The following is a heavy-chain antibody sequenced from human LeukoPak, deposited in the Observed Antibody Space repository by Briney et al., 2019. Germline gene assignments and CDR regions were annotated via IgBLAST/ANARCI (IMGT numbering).Heavy chain of an antibody. D-gene: IGHD6-13*01. CDR1: GYRFTVYY. Sequence: ASVKVSCKASGYRFTVYYMHWVRQAPGKGLEWMGWINPNSGGTHYAQKFLGRVTMTRDTSISTAYMELSRLRSDDTAVYYCASEGIAAAASFDYWGQGTLVTVSS. V-gene: IGHV1-2*02. CDR2: INPNSGGT. CDR3: ASEGIAAAASFDY. J-gene: IGHJ4*02.